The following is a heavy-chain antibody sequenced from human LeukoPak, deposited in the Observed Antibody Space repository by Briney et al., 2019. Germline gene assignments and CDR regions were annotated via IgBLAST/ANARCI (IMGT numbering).Heavy chain of an antibody. V-gene: IGHV3-23*01. D-gene: IGHD1-26*01. Sequence: GGSLRLSCAASGFTFSSYAMSWFRQAPGKGLEWVSAISGSGGSTYYADSVKGRFTISRHNSKNTLYLQMNSLRAEDTAVYYCAKGGVEWEPLGWFDPWGQGTLVTVSS. J-gene: IGHJ5*02. CDR2: ISGSGGST. CDR3: AKGGVEWEPLGWFDP. CDR1: GFTFSSYA.